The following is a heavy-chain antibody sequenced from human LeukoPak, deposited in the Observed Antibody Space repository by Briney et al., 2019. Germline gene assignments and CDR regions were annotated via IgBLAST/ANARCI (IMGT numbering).Heavy chain of an antibody. CDR1: GDSVSSNSAA. D-gene: IGHD6-19*01. Sequence: SQTLSLTCAISGDSVSSNSAAWNWLRQSPSRGLEWLGRTYYGSKWYNDYAVSVKSRITINPDTSKNQFPLQLNSVTPEDTAVYYCAREKRAVAGYYFDYWGQGTLVTVSS. J-gene: IGHJ4*02. CDR2: TYYGSKWYN. V-gene: IGHV6-1*01. CDR3: AREKRAVAGYYFDY.